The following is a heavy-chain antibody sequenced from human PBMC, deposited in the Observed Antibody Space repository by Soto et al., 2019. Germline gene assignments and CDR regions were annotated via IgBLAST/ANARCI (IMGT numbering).Heavy chain of an antibody. Sequence: SETLSLTCTVSGGSISSGGYYWSWIRQHPGKGLEWIGEINHSGSTNYNPSLKSRVTISVDTSKNQFSLKLSSVTAADTAVYYCARTAYYGSGSFGRAFDIWGQGTMVTVSS. CDR3: ARTAYYGSGSFGRAFDI. J-gene: IGHJ3*02. D-gene: IGHD3-10*01. CDR1: GGSISSGGYY. CDR2: INHSGST. V-gene: IGHV4-31*03.